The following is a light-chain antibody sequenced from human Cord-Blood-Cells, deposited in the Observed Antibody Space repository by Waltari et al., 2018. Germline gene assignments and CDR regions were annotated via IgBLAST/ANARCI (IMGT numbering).Light chain of an antibody. CDR1: SGSIASNY. J-gene: IGLJ2*01. CDR2: EDN. CDR3: QSYDSSNVV. Sequence: NFMLTQPHSVSESPGKTVTIPCTRSSGSIASNYVHWYQQRPGSSPPTVIYEDNQSPSGFPDRFSGSIDSSSNSASLTISGLKTEDEADYYCQSYDSSNVVFGGGTKLTVL. V-gene: IGLV6-57*01.